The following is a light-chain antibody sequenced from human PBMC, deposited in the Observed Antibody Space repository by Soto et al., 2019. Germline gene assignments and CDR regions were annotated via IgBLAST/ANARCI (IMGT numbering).Light chain of an antibody. CDR2: EVT. CDR1: SSDVGIYNY. V-gene: IGLV2-14*01. CDR3: SSYTTSSTRV. J-gene: IGLJ1*01. Sequence: QSALTQPACVSGSAGRWIAVFCTGSSSDVGIYNYVSWYQQHPGKVPKLIIYEVTSRPSGVSILFSGSKSGNTASLTISGLQPEDEADYYCSSYTTSSTRVFGTGTKVTAL.